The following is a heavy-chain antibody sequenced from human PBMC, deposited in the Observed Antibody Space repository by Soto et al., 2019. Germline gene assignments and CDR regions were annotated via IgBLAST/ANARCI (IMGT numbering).Heavy chain of an antibody. V-gene: IGHV1-2*04. D-gene: IGHD3-10*01. Sequence: GASVKVYWKASGYAFTGYYMHLVRQAPGQGLEWMGWINPNSGGTNYAQKFQGWVTMTRDTSISTAYMELSRLRSDDTAVYYCARVGSKTYYYGSGSFDYGMDVWGQGTTLTVSS. CDR3: ARVGSKTYYYGSGSFDYGMDV. J-gene: IGHJ6*02. CDR2: INPNSGGT. CDR1: GYAFTGYY.